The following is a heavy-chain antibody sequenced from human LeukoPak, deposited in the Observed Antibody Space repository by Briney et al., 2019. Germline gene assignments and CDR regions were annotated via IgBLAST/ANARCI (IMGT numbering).Heavy chain of an antibody. CDR2: INPSGGST. D-gene: IGHD3-22*01. CDR1: GYTFTSYY. J-gene: IGHJ3*02. Sequence: AASVKVSCKASGYTFTSYYMHWVRQAPGQGLEWMGIINPSGGSTSYAQKFQGRVTMTRDTSTSTVYMELSSLRSEDTAVYYCARTIPNNYYDSSGYYGDAFDIWGQGTMVTVSS. V-gene: IGHV1-46*01. CDR3: ARTIPNNYYDSSGYYGDAFDI.